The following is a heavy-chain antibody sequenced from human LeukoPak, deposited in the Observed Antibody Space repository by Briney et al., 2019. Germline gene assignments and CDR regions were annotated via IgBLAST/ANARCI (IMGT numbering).Heavy chain of an antibody. D-gene: IGHD2-2*03. CDR2: ISGSGGST. J-gene: IGHJ6*03. CDR1: GFTFSSYG. CDR3: AREPSWIEAYMDV. Sequence: PGGSLRLSCAASGFTFSSYGMSWVRQAPGKGLEWVSSISGSGGSTYYADSVKGRFTISRDNSKNTLYLQMNSLRAEDTAVYYCAREPSWIEAYMDVWGKGTTVTVSS. V-gene: IGHV3-23*01.